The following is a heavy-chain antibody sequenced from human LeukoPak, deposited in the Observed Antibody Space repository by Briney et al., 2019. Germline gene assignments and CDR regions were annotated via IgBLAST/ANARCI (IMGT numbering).Heavy chain of an antibody. Sequence: SETLSLTCTVSGGSVSSGSYYWSWIRQPPGKGLEWIGYIYYSGSTNYNPSLKSRVTISVDTSKNQFSLKLSSVTAADTAVYYCARETRVLRYFDWLPHFDYWGQGTLVTVSS. CDR1: GGSVSSGSYY. CDR2: IYYSGST. CDR3: ARETRVLRYFDWLPHFDY. V-gene: IGHV4-61*01. D-gene: IGHD3-9*01. J-gene: IGHJ4*02.